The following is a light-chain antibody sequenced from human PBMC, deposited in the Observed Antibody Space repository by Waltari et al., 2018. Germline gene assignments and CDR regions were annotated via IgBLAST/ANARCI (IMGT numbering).Light chain of an antibody. J-gene: IGKJ2*01. Sequence: DGVMTQSRLPLPVTLVQPASFPCGSRQSLVHSDGNTYFNWFQQRPGQSPRRLIYKVSKRDSGVPDRFSGSGSGTDFTLKISRVEAEDVGVYYCMQGSHWPRTFGQGTKLEI. CDR3: MQGSHWPRT. CDR1: QSLVHSDGNTY. CDR2: KVS. V-gene: IGKV2-30*02.